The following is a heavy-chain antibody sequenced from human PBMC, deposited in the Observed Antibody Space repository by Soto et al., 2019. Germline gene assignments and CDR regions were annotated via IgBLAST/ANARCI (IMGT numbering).Heavy chain of an antibody. Sequence: QVQLVQSGSEVKMPGSSVKVSCKTSGGTFSRHAINWVRQAPGQGLEWMGGIIPLFATTNYAQKFKGRVTISAEESSSTAYMELSSLTSEDAAVYYCARAAIHGSSWYFGFDPWGQGTLVTVSS. D-gene: IGHD6-13*01. J-gene: IGHJ5*02. V-gene: IGHV1-69*01. CDR1: GGTFSRHA. CDR3: ARAAIHGSSWYFGFDP. CDR2: IIPLFATT.